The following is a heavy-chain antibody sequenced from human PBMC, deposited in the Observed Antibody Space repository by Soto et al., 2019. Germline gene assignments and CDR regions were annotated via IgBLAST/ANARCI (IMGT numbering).Heavy chain of an antibody. CDR3: ARVDSSGHIGDAFDI. V-gene: IGHV3-13*01. D-gene: IGHD3-22*01. CDR2: IGTAGDT. J-gene: IGHJ3*02. CDR1: GFTFSSYD. Sequence: EVQLVESGGGLVQPGGSLRLSCAASGFTFSSYDMHWVRQATGKGLEWVSAIGTAGDTYYPGSVKGRFTISRENAKNSLYLQMNSLRAGDTAVYYCARVDSSGHIGDAFDIWGQGTMVTVSS.